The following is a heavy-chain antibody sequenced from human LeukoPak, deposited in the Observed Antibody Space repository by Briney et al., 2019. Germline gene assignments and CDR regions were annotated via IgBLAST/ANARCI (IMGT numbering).Heavy chain of an antibody. D-gene: IGHD5-18*01. CDR1: GFTFSSYG. CDR3: AEDLDSGYISYYYMDV. V-gene: IGHV3-30*02. CDR2: IRYDGSNK. Sequence: GGSLRLSCAASGFTFSSYGMHWVRQAPGKGLEWVAFIRYDGSNKYYADSVKGRFTISRDNSKSTLYLQMNSLRVEDTAVYYCAEDLDSGYISYYYMDVWGKGTTVTVSS. J-gene: IGHJ6*03.